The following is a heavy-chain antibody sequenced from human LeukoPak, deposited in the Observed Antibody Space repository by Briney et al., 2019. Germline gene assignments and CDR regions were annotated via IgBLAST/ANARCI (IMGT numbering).Heavy chain of an antibody. D-gene: IGHD3-22*01. CDR2: GST. V-gene: IGHV4-4*09. Sequence: SETLSLTCTVSGGSISSYYWSWIRQPPGKGLEWIGSGSTYYNPSPKSRVTISVDTSKNQFSLKLSSVTAADTAVYFCASPRGDDSGGYYTWYFHHWGQGILVTVSS. J-gene: IGHJ1*01. CDR3: ASPRGDDSGGYYTWYFHH. CDR1: GGSISSYY.